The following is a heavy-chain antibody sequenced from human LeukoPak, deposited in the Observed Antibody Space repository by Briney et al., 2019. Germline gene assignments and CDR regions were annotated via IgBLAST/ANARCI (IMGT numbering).Heavy chain of an antibody. CDR2: IYYSGST. J-gene: IGHJ5*02. V-gene: IGHV4-39*01. Sequence: SETLSLTCTVSGGSISSSSYYWGWIRQPPGKGLEWIGSIYYSGSTYYNPSLKSRVTISVDTSKNQFSLKLSSATAADTAVYYCARRRGRSAFDPWGQGTLVTVSS. CDR3: ARRRGRSAFDP. CDR1: GGSISSSSYY. D-gene: IGHD2-15*01.